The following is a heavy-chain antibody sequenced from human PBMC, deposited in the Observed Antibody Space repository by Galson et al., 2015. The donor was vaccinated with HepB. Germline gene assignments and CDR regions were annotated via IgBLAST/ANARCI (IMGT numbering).Heavy chain of an antibody. CDR1: GFTFSNAW. J-gene: IGHJ6*02. Sequence: SLRLSCAASGFTFSNAWMNWVRQAPGKGLEWVGRFKSNTDGGTTDYAAPVKGRFIISRDASKNTLDLQMNSLKIEDTAVYYCTTDRLDWRSYYYYCGMDVWGQGTTVTVSS. D-gene: IGHD1-1*01. CDR2: FKSNTDGGTT. V-gene: IGHV3-15*01. CDR3: TTDRLDWRSYYYYCGMDV.